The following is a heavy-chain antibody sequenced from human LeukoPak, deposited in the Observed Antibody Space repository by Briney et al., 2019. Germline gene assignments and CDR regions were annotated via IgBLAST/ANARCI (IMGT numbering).Heavy chain of an antibody. CDR3: ACGYLWFGEFDY. CDR2: IYYSGST. V-gene: IGHV4-59*01. D-gene: IGHD3-10*01. CDR1: GGSIRSYY. Sequence: SETLSLTCTVSGGSIRSYYWSWIRQPPGKGLEWIGYIYYSGSTNYNPSLKSRVTISLDTSKNQFSLKLSSVTAADTAVYYCACGYLWFGEFDYWGQGTLVTVSS. J-gene: IGHJ4*02.